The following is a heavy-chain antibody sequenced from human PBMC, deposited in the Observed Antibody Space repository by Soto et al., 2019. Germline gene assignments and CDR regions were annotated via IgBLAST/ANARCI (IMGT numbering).Heavy chain of an antibody. V-gene: IGHV3-66*01. Sequence: VQLVESGGGLVKPGGSLRLSCAASGFTFSDYYMSWIRQAPGKGLEWVSVIYSGGSTYYADSVKGRFTISRDNSKNTLYLQMNSLRAEDTAVYYCASGIAVAASGGFDYWGQGTLVTVSS. CDR2: IYSGGST. D-gene: IGHD6-19*01. J-gene: IGHJ4*02. CDR1: GFTFSDYY. CDR3: ASGIAVAASGGFDY.